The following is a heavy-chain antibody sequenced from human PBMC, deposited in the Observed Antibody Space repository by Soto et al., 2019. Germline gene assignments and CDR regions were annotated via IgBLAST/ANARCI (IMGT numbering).Heavy chain of an antibody. CDR2: IRENSSDK. J-gene: IGHJ3*02. Sequence: ALRLSCAASGFTFSSYSMAWVRQAPGKGLEWVANIRENSSDKYYADSLKGRFTISRDNSKNTLYVQMNSLRVEDTAVYYCARGGIGYCSGGTCFYTAFDIWGQGSMVTVSS. V-gene: IGHV3-21*01. CDR3: ARGGIGYCSGGTCFYTAFDI. CDR1: GFTFSSYS. D-gene: IGHD2-15*01.